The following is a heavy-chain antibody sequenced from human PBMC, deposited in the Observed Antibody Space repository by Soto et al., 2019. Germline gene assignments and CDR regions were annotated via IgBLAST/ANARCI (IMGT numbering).Heavy chain of an antibody. CDR2: IYWDDDK. V-gene: IGHV2-5*02. CDR3: AHIVVAGLGYYFDY. D-gene: IGHD6-19*01. CDR1: GFSLSSTRMA. Sequence: QITLKESGPTLVKPTQTLTLTCTFSGFSLSSTRMAVGWIRQPPGKALEWLALIYWDDDKRYSPFLKSRLTITKDTSKHHAVLTMSNMDPVDTARYYCAHIVVAGLGYYFDYWGQGTLVTVSS. J-gene: IGHJ4*02.